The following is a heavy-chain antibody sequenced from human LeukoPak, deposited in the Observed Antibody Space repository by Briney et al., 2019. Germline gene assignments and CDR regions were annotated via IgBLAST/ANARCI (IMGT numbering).Heavy chain of an antibody. CDR2: IYYSGST. V-gene: IGHV4-30-4*08. CDR3: TRGGLGGYFDWSDTDT. Sequence: SETLSLTCTVSGGSISSGDYYWSWIRQPPGKGLEWIGYIYYSGSTYYNPSLKSRVTISVDTSKNQFSLKLSSVTAADTAVYYCTRGGLGGYFDWSDTDTWGQGTLVTVSS. CDR1: GGSISSGDYY. J-gene: IGHJ5*02. D-gene: IGHD3-9*01.